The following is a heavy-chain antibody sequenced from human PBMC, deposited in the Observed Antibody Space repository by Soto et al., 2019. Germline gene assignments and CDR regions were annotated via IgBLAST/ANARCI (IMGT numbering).Heavy chain of an antibody. Sequence: QVQLVESGGGVVQPGRSLRLSCAASGFTFSSYAMHWVRQAPGKGLEWVAVISYDGSNKYYADSVKGRFTISRDNSKNTLYLQMNSQRAEDTAVYYCARDRITMIVVVITAYYYYGMDVWGQGTTVTVSS. CDR3: ARDRITMIVVVITAYYYYGMDV. D-gene: IGHD3-22*01. CDR1: GFTFSSYA. J-gene: IGHJ6*02. V-gene: IGHV3-30-3*01. CDR2: ISYDGSNK.